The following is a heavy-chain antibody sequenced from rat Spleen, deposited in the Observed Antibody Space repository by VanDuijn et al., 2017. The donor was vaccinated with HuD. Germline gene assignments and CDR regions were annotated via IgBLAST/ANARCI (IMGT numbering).Heavy chain of an antibody. CDR2: ISTDGGNT. D-gene: IGHD1-11*01. CDR1: GFTLSNYY. Sequence: EVQLVESGGGLVQPGRSMKLSCAASGFTLSNYYMAWVRQAPTKGLEWVASISTDGGNTYYRDSVKGRFTISRDNAKSTLYLQMDSLRSEDTATYYCARHGYGGYSGPFAYWGQGTLVTVSS. V-gene: IGHV5-25*01. CDR3: ARHGYGGYSGPFAY. J-gene: IGHJ3*01.